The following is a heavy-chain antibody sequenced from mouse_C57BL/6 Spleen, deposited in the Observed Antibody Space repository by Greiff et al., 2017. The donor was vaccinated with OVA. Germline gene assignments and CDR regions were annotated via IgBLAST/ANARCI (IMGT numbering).Heavy chain of an antibody. V-gene: IGHV1-55*01. CDR3: ARKEGTVDWYFDV. Sequence: QVQLQQPGAELVKPGASVKMSCKASGYTFTSYWITWVKQRPGQGLEWIGDIYPGSGSTNYNEKFKSKATLTVDTSSSTAYMQLSSLTSKDSAVYYCARKEGTVDWYFDVWGTGTTVTVSS. CDR1: GYTFTSYW. D-gene: IGHD2-14*01. J-gene: IGHJ1*03. CDR2: IYPGSGST.